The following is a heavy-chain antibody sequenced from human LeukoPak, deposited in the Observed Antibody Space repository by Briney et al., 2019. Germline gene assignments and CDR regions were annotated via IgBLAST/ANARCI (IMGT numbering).Heavy chain of an antibody. Sequence: PGGSLRLSCVASGFTISNYWMSWVRQAPGKGLEWVANIKADGSERYYVDSVRGRFTISRDNAKNSLYLQMNSLRAEDTAVYYCARSGGGYSSGWFYWGQGTLVTVSS. J-gene: IGHJ4*02. CDR2: IKADGSER. D-gene: IGHD6-19*01. V-gene: IGHV3-7*01. CDR1: GFTISNYW. CDR3: ARSGGGYSSGWFY.